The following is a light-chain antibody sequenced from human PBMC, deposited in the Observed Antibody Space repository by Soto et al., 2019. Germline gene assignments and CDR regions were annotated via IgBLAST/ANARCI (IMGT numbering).Light chain of an antibody. CDR1: QSISTS. V-gene: IGKV1-39*01. Sequence: IQVTQSPSSLSASVGDRVTITCRASQSISTSLNWYHQKPGKAPDLLIYGASSLQSGVTSRFTGSGSGTDFTLTISSLQPEDFGTYYCQQSFSTPRTFGQGTKVDIK. CDR2: GAS. CDR3: QQSFSTPRT. J-gene: IGKJ1*01.